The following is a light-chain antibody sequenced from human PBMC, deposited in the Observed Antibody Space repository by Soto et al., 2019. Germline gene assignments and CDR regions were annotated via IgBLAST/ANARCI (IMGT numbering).Light chain of an antibody. V-gene: IGLV2-14*01. CDR1: SSDVGGYNY. CDR3: SSYTSSSTLDVV. J-gene: IGLJ2*01. Sequence: QSALTQPASVSGSPGQSITISCTGTSSDVGGYNYVYWYQQHPGKAPKLMIYDVSNRPSGVSNRFSGSKSGNTASLTISGLQAEDEAEYYCSSYTSSSTLDVVFGGGTKLTVL. CDR2: DVS.